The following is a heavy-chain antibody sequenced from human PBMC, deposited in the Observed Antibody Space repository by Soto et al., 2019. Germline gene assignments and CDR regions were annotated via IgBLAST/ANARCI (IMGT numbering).Heavy chain of an antibody. CDR3: ARVSRDFWSGYGYYFDY. V-gene: IGHV4-59*01. CDR1: GGSISSYY. CDR2: IYYSGST. J-gene: IGHJ4*02. Sequence: SETLSLTCTVSGGSISSYYWSWIRQPPGKGLEWIGYIYYSGSTNYNPSLKSRVTISVDTSKNQFSLKLSSVTAADTAVYYCARVSRDFWSGYGYYFDYWGQGTLVTVSS. D-gene: IGHD3-3*01.